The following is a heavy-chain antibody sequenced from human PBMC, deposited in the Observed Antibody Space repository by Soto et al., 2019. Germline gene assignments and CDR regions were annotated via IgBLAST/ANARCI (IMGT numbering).Heavy chain of an antibody. CDR3: ARGYCTTTICDPWFDP. Sequence: LTISCTCVGYSFTRAWIGWVRQMPGKGLEWMGIIYPGDSDTRYSPSFQGQVTISVDKSITTAYLQWNSLKASDTAMYYCARGYCTTTICDPWFDPWGQGTLVTVSS. V-gene: IGHV5-51*01. J-gene: IGHJ5*02. D-gene: IGHD2-2*01. CDR2: IYPGDSDT. CDR1: GYSFTRAW.